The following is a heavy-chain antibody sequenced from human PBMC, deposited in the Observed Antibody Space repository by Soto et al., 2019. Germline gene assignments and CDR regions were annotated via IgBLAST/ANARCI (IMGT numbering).Heavy chain of an antibody. CDR3: AREQTYYDFWSGYIGRGDFDY. CDR1: GFTFSSYW. Sequence: EVQLVESGGGLVQPGGSLRLSCAASGFTFSSYWMSWVRQAPGKGLEWVANIKQDGSEKYYVDSVKGRFTISRDNAKNSLYLQMNSLRAEDTAVYYCAREQTYYDFWSGYIGRGDFDYWGQGTLVTVSS. V-gene: IGHV3-7*01. D-gene: IGHD3-3*01. CDR2: IKQDGSEK. J-gene: IGHJ4*02.